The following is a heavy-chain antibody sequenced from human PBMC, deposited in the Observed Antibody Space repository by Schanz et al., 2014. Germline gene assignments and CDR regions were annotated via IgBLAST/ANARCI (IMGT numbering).Heavy chain of an antibody. V-gene: IGHV3-23*04. CDR2: ISGSGAST. CDR3: ARAGYDADNWFDP. Sequence: EVQLVESGGGLVQPGGSLRLSCATSGFSFSSYAINWVRQAPGKGLEWVSGISGSGASTYYADSVKGRFTISRDNSNKTVDLQMNSLRAEDTAVYYCARAGYDADNWFDPWGQGTLVTVSS. J-gene: IGHJ5*02. D-gene: IGHD2-2*01. CDR1: GFSFSSYA.